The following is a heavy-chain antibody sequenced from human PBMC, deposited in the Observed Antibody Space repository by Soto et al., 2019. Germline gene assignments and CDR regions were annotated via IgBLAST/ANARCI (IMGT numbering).Heavy chain of an antibody. J-gene: IGHJ6*02. Sequence: PGGSLRLYCAASGFTFSSYDMHWVRQATGKGLEWVSAIGTAGDTYYPGSVKGRFTISRENAKNSLYLQMNSLRAEDTAVYYCARVRSHRSGSTRDYYYYYGMDVWGQGTTVTVSS. CDR2: IGTAGDT. V-gene: IGHV3-13*01. CDR1: GFTFSSYD. CDR3: ARVRSHRSGSTRDYYYYYGMDV. D-gene: IGHD1-26*01.